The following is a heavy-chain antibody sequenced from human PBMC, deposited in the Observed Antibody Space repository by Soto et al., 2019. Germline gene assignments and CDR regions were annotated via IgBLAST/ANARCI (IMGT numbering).Heavy chain of an antibody. V-gene: IGHV3-33*01. J-gene: IGHJ4*02. CDR2: IWYDGSNK. CDR3: ARTQKVEGGYYYDSAGFDY. D-gene: IGHD3-22*01. CDR1: GFTFSSYG. Sequence: GGSLRLSCAASGFTFSSYGMHWVRQAPGKGLEWVAVIWYDGSNKYYADSVKGRFTISRDNSKNTLYLQMNSLRAEDTAVYYCARTQKVEGGYYYDSAGFDYWGQGTLVTVSS.